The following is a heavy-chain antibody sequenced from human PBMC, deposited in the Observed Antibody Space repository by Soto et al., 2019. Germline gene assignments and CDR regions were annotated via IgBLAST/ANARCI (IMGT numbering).Heavy chain of an antibody. CDR1: GGTFSSYA. CDR3: AREGMTTVTGRYFDL. V-gene: IGHV1-69*12. CDR2: IIPIFGTA. J-gene: IGHJ2*01. D-gene: IGHD4-17*01. Sequence: QVQLVQSGAEVKKPGSSVKVSCKASGGTFSSYAISWVRQAPGQGLEWMGGIIPIFGTANYAQKVQDRVTITADESTSTAYRELSSLSAQDTAVYYCAREGMTTVTGRYFDLWGRGTLVTVSS.